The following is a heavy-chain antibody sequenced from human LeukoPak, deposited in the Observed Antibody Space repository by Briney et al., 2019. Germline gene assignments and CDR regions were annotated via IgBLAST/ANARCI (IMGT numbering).Heavy chain of an antibody. V-gene: IGHV4-4*07. Sequence: PSETLSLTCTVSGGSISSYYWSWIRQPAGKGLEWIGRIYTSGSTNYNPSLKSRVTMSVDTSKNQFSLKLSSVTAADTAVYYCARGETGSSGWWLYYYYGMDVWGQGTTVTVSS. CDR1: GGSISSYY. J-gene: IGHJ6*02. D-gene: IGHD6-19*01. CDR2: IYTSGST. CDR3: ARGETGSSGWWLYYYYGMDV.